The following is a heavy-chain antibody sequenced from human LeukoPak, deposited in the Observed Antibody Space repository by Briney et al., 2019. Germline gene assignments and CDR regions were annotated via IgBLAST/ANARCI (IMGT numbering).Heavy chain of an antibody. Sequence: GASVKVSCKASGYTFNSYAISWVRQAPGQGLEWMGGIIPIFGTTNYAQKFRGRVTLTADKSTRTAYMELSSLRSEDTAVYYCARDNDSRVPPHFDYWGQGTLVTVSS. D-gene: IGHD3-16*01. CDR1: GYTFNSYA. V-gene: IGHV1-69*06. CDR2: IIPIFGTT. J-gene: IGHJ4*02. CDR3: ARDNDSRVPPHFDY.